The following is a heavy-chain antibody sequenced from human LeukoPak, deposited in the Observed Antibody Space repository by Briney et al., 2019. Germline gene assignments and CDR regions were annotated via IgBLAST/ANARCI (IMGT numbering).Heavy chain of an antibody. V-gene: IGHV3-23*01. Sequence: GGSLRLSCAASGFTFSSYAMSWVRQAPGKGLEWVSAISGSGGSTYYADSVKGRFTISRDNSKNTLYLQMNSLRAEDTAVYYCAKDRSPSSSCYYRQVGYFDYWGQGTLVTVSS. CDR2: ISGSGGST. J-gene: IGHJ4*02. CDR3: AKDRSPSSSCYYRQVGYFDY. CDR1: GFTFSSYA. D-gene: IGHD6-13*01.